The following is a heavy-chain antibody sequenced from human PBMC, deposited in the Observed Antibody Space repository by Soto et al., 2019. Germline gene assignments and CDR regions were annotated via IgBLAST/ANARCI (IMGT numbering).Heavy chain of an antibody. CDR3: ARGRLKTTVTTFDY. CDR1: GFTFSSYS. J-gene: IGHJ4*02. V-gene: IGHV3-48*01. Sequence: EVQLVESGGGLVQPGGSLRLSCAASGFTFSSYSMNWVRQAPGKGLEWVSYISSSSSTIYYADSVKGRFTISRDNAKNSLYLQMNSLRAEDTAVYYCARGRLKTTVTTFDYWGQGTLVTVSS. CDR2: ISSSSSTI. D-gene: IGHD4-17*01.